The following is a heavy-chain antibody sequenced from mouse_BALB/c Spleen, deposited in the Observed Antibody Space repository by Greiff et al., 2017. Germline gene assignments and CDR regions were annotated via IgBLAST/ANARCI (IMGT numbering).Heavy chain of an antibody. D-gene: IGHD1-2*01. CDR1: GYTFTSYW. CDR2: IYPGNSDT. J-gene: IGHJ1*01. CDR3: RGLRPPYWYFDV. V-gene: IGHV1-5*01. Sequence: VHVKQSGTVLARPGASVKMSCKASGYTFTSYWMHWVKQRPGQGLEWIGAIYPGNSDTSYNQKFKGKAKLTAVTSTSTAYMELSSLTNEDSAVYYCRGLRPPYWYFDVWGAGTTVTVSS.